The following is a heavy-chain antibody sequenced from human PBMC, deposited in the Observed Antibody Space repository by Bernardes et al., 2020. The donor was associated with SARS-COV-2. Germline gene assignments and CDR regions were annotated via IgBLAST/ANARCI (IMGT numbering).Heavy chain of an antibody. CDR1: GLTFSSQA. J-gene: IGHJ5*01. CDR2: VSTKGTTT. CDR3: ATEDGEWFES. D-gene: IGHD4-17*01. Sequence: GGSLRLSCAASGLTFSSQAMHWVRQAPGKGLEYVSSVSTKGTTTYYADSVKGRFTISRDNSNNTLYLQMNSLRAEDTALYHCATEDGEWFESWGQGTLVTVSS. V-gene: IGHV3-64*04.